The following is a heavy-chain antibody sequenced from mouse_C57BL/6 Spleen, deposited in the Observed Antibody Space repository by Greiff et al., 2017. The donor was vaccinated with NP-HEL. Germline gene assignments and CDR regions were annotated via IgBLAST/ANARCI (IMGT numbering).Heavy chain of an antibody. V-gene: IGHV5-4*01. CDR2: ISDGGSYT. J-gene: IGHJ2*01. CDR3: ARDEGGRPYYVDY. Sequence: EVKLVESGGGLVKPGGSLKLSCAASGFTFSSYAMSWVRQTPEKRLEWVATISDGGSYTYYPDNVKGRFTISRDNAKNNLYLQMSHLKSEDTAMYYCARDEGGRPYYVDYWGQGTTLTVSS. CDR1: GFTFSSYA. D-gene: IGHD1-1*01.